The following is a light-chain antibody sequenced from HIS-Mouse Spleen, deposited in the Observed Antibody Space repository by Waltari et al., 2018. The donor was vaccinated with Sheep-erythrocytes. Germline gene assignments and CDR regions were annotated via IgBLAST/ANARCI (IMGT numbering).Light chain of an antibody. V-gene: IGLV2-11*01. CDR3: CSYAGSYTFV. CDR2: DVS. J-gene: IGLJ1*01. Sequence: QSALTQPRSVSGSPGQSVTISCTGTSSDVGGYNYVSWYQQHPGKAPKLMIYDVSSGPSGVPVRLYGSKSGTTASLTISGLQAEDEADYYCCSYAGSYTFVFGTGTKVTVL. CDR1: SSDVGGYNY.